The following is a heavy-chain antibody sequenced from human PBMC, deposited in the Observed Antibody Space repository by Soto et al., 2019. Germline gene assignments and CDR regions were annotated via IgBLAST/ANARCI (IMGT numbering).Heavy chain of an antibody. Sequence: PSETLSLTCTASGGSVSSADHYWSWIRQTPGKGLEWIGYIYYSGITYYTPSLKSRVSMTVDTSKNQFSLKLHSVTAADTAIYYCARDLNDYPNWFDPWGQGILVTVSS. CDR2: IYYSGIT. J-gene: IGHJ5*02. CDR3: ARDLNDYPNWFDP. D-gene: IGHD4-17*01. CDR1: GGSVSSADHY. V-gene: IGHV4-30-4*01.